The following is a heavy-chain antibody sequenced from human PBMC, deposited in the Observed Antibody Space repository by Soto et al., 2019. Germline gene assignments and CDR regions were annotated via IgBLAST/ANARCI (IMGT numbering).Heavy chain of an antibody. J-gene: IGHJ4*02. CDR1: GGSIISGGYY. D-gene: IGHD5-12*01. Sequence: SETLSLTCTVSGGSIISGGYYWSWIRQHPGKGLEWIGYIYYNGSPYYNPSLKSRVTISLDTSKNQFSMNLRSETAADTAVYYCARVVRGYSGYDIPADWGQGSLVTVSS. V-gene: IGHV4-31*03. CDR3: ARVVRGYSGYDIPAD. CDR2: IYYNGSP.